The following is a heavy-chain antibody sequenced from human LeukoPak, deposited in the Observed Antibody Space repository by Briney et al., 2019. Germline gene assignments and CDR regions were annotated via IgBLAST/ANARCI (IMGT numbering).Heavy chain of an antibody. J-gene: IGHJ6*02. CDR1: GYTFTSYG. CDR2: IGAYNGNT. CDR3: ARRVTAIGYYYYGMDV. V-gene: IGHV1-18*01. D-gene: IGHD2-21*02. Sequence: ASVTVSCKASGYTFTSYGISWVRQAPGQGLEWMGWIGAYNGNTNYAQKLQGRVTMTTDTSTSTAYMELRSLRSDDTAVYYCARRVTAIGYYYYGMDVWGQGTTVTVSS.